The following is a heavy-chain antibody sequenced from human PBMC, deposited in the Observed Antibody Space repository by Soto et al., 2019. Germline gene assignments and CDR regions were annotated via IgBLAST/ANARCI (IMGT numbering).Heavy chain of an antibody. CDR1: GGSVSGGSYY. Sequence: SETLSLTCTVSGGSVSGGSYYWGWIRQPPGKGLEWIGYIYYSGSTNYNPSLKSRVTISVDTSKNQFSLKLSSVTAADTAVYYCATESTVTTYFDYWGQGTLVTVSS. CDR2: IYYSGST. J-gene: IGHJ4*02. V-gene: IGHV4-61*01. D-gene: IGHD4-17*01. CDR3: ATESTVTTYFDY.